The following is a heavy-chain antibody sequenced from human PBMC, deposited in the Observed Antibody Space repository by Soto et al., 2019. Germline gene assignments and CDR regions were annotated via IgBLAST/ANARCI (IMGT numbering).Heavy chain of an antibody. Sequence: QVQLQESGPGLVKPSETLSLTCTVSGGSISSYYWSWIRQPPGKGLEWIGYIYYSGSTNYNPALKIRVTKSVDTSKNQFSLKLSSVTAADTAVYYCARQLVGATPAYFDYWGQGTLVTVSS. D-gene: IGHD1-26*01. CDR1: GGSISSYY. CDR3: ARQLVGATPAYFDY. CDR2: IYYSGST. V-gene: IGHV4-59*01. J-gene: IGHJ4*02.